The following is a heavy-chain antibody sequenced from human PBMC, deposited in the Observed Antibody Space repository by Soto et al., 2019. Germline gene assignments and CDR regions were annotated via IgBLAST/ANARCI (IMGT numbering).Heavy chain of an antibody. D-gene: IGHD3-22*01. CDR2: IYHSGST. J-gene: IGHJ3*02. V-gene: IGHV4-4*02. CDR3: ARDGFQYYYDSSGYYMGAFDI. Sequence: SETLSLTCAVSGGSISSSNWWSWVRQPPGKGLEWIGEIYHSGSTNYNPSLKSRVTISVDKSKNQFSLKLGSVTAADTAVYYCARDGFQYYYDSSGYYMGAFDIWGQGTMVTVSS. CDR1: GGSISSSNW.